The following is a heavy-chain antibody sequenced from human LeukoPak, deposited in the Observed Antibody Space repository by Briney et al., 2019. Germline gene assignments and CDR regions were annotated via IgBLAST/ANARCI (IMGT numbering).Heavy chain of an antibody. Sequence: GGSLRLSCAASGFTFCSFWMHWVRQAPGKGLVWVSRINSVGSGTSYADSVKGRFTISRDNAKNTLYLQMNSLRAEDTAVYYCARERTSGWDAFDTWGQGTLVTVSS. J-gene: IGHJ5*02. D-gene: IGHD6-19*01. CDR2: INSVGSGT. CDR1: GFTFCSFW. CDR3: ARERTSGWDAFDT. V-gene: IGHV3-74*01.